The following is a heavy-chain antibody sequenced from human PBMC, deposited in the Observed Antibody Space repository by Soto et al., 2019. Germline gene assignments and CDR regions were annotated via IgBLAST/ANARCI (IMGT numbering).Heavy chain of an antibody. CDR1: GFTFSGYW. D-gene: IGHD2-21*02. CDR2: IRQDGGEQ. V-gene: IGHV3-7*01. CDR3: ASEFGDHLKFFDY. J-gene: IGHJ4*02. Sequence: PERSLRFSCAASGFTFSGYWLSWVRQAPEKGLEWVANIRQDGGEQNSVDSVKGRFTVSRDNAKNSVYLQMNGLRAEDTAVYYCASEFGDHLKFFDYWGQGTLVTVSS.